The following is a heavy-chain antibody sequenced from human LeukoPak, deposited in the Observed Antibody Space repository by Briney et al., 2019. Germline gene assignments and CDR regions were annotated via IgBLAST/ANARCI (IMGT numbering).Heavy chain of an antibody. D-gene: IGHD6-6*01. CDR1: GGSTRTSTSY. CDR2: IHYSGST. Sequence: PSETLSLTCSVSGGSTRTSTSYWGWVRQPPGKGLEWIGSIHYSGSTYKNPSLKSRVTITMDTSGSQFSLKVTSLTAADSAVYFCARESSSSRYFMDVWGRGTTVTVSS. J-gene: IGHJ6*03. CDR3: ARESSSSRYFMDV. V-gene: IGHV4-39*07.